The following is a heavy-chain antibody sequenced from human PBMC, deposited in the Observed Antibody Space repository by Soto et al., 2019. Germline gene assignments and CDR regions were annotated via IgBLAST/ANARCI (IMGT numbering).Heavy chain of an antibody. D-gene: IGHD5-18*01. CDR1: GYTFTSYG. CDR3: ARVLTAFPTYNWFDP. J-gene: IGHJ5*02. Sequence: ASVKVSCKASGYTFTSYGISWVRQAPGQGLEWMGWISAYNGNTNYAQKLQGRVTMTTDTSTSTAYMELRSLRSDDTAVYYCARVLTAFPTYNWFDPWGQGTLVTVSS. V-gene: IGHV1-18*01. CDR2: ISAYNGNT.